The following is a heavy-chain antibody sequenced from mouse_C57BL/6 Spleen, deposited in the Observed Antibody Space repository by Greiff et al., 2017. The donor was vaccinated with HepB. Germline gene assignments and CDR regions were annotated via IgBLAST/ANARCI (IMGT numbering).Heavy chain of an antibody. D-gene: IGHD2-1*01. CDR1: GYTFTDYY. CDR3: ARSTPNFDV. V-gene: IGHV1-26*01. CDR2: INPNNGGT. Sequence: EVQLQQSGPELVKPGASVKISCKASGYTFTDYYMNWVKQSHGKSLEWIGDINPNNGGTSYNQKFKGKATLTVDKSSSTAYMELRSLTSEDSAVYYCARSTPNFDVWGTGTTVTVSS. J-gene: IGHJ1*03.